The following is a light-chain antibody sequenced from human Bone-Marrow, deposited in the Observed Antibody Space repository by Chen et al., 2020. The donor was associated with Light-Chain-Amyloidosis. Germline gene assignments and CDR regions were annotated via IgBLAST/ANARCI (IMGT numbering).Light chain of an antibody. J-gene: IGLJ2*01. Sequence: SYELTQPPSVSVSPCQTARITCSGDDLPTKYAYWYQQKPGQAPVLVINRDTERPSGISERFSGSSSGTTATLTISGVQAEDEADYHCQSADSSGTYEVIFGGGTKLTVL. CDR2: RDT. V-gene: IGLV3-25*03. CDR3: QSADSSGTYEVI. CDR1: DLPTKY.